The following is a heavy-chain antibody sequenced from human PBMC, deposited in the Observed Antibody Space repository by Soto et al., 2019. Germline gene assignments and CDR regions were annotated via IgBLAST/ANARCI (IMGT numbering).Heavy chain of an antibody. D-gene: IGHD6-13*01. CDR1: GFTFSTYG. J-gene: IGHJ4*01. CDR3: AKEYGSTWIDH. CDR2: MSYDGTKE. Sequence: QVELVASGGGVVQPGRSLRLSCAASGFTFSTYGMHWVRQAPGKGLEWVAAMSYDGTKEYYVDSVKGRFTISRDNSSNTLFLQRNSLRAEDTAVYYCAKEYGSTWIDHWGQEPWSPSPQ. V-gene: IGHV3-30*18.